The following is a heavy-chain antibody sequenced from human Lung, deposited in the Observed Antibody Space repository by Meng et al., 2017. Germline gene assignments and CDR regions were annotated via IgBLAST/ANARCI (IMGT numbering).Heavy chain of an antibody. CDR1: GYIFTRYG. D-gene: IGHD2-15*01. V-gene: IGHV1-18*01. CDR2: ISGYNGNT. J-gene: IGHJ4*02. Sequence: QVQLVQSGGEVKKPGASVKVSCKASGYIFTRYGITWVRKAPGQGLEWMGWISGYNGNTNYAQKLQGRVTMTTDTSTSTAYMELRSLRSDDTAVYYCARAEEEYCSGGSCPNFDFWGQGTLVTVSS. CDR3: ARAEEEYCSGGSCPNFDF.